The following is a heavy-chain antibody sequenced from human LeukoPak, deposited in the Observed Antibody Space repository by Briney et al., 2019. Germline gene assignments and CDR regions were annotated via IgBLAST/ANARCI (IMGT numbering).Heavy chain of an antibody. D-gene: IGHD4-23*01. V-gene: IGHV4-59*01. CDR1: GGSISSYY. CDR2: IYYSGST. CDR3: ARVRRYGGNPDAFDI. Sequence: SETLSLTCTVPGGSISSYYWSWIRQPPGKGLEWTGYIYYSGSTNYNPSLKSRVTISVDTSKNQFSLKLSSVTAADTAVYYCARVRRYGGNPDAFDIWGQGTMVTVSS. J-gene: IGHJ3*02.